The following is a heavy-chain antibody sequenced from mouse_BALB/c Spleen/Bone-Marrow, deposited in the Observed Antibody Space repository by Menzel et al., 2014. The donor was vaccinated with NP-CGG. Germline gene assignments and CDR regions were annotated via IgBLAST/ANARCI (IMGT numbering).Heavy chain of an antibody. CDR3: ARPPLYYDYAWFAY. D-gene: IGHD2-4*01. CDR2: INPDSSTI. CDR1: GFDFSRYW. V-gene: IGHV4-1*02. J-gene: IGHJ3*01. Sequence: EVMLVESGGGLVQPGGSLKLSCAASGFDFSRYWMSWVRQAPGKGLEWIGEINPDSSTINYTPSLKDKFIISRDNAKNTLYLQMSKVRSEDTALYCCARPPLYYDYAWFAYWGQGTLVTVSA.